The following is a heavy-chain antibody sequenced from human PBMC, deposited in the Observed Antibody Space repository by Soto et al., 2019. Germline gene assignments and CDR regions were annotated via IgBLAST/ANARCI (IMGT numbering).Heavy chain of an antibody. Sequence: QVQLVQSGAEVKKPGASVKVSCKASGYFFTGYYVHWVRQAPGQGLEWMGGVNPDSGDTYFAQKFQGRVTMTRDTSIITAYMELSSLRSDDTAVFYCASIYFYGMDVWGQGTTVTVSS. CDR2: VNPDSGDT. CDR1: GYFFTGYY. J-gene: IGHJ6*02. CDR3: ASIYFYGMDV. V-gene: IGHV1-2*02.